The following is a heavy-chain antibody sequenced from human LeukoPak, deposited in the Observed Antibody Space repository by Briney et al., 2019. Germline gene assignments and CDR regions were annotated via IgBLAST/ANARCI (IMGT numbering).Heavy chain of an antibody. CDR1: GFTFTNSA. V-gene: IGHV1-58*02. J-gene: IGHJ3*02. D-gene: IGHD4-17*01. CDR2: IVVGSGDT. CDR3: ATPRDGDYQNDAFDI. Sequence: GASVKVSCKASGFTFTNSAMQWVRQARGQRLEWIGWIVVGSGDTNYAQKFQERVTITRDMSTSTAYMELSSLRSEDTAVYYCATPRDGDYQNDAFDIRGQGTMVTVSS.